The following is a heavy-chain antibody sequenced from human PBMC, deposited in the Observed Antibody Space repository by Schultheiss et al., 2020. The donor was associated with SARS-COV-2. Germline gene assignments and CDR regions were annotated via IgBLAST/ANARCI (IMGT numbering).Heavy chain of an antibody. V-gene: IGHV2-70*01. D-gene: IGHD3-22*01. CDR2: IDWDDDK. CDR3: ARSYDSSGYYSVSIFDY. J-gene: IGHJ4*02. CDR1: GFSLSTSGMC. Sequence: QTLSLTCTFSGFSLSTSGMCVSWIRQPPGKALEWLALIDWDDDKYYSTSLKTRLTISKDTSKNQVVLTMTNMDPVDTATYYCARSYDSSGYYSVSIFDYWGQGTLVTVSS.